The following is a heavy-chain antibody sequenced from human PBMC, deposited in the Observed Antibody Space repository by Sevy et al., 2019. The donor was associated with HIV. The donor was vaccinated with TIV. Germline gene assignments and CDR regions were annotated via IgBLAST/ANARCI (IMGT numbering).Heavy chain of an antibody. Sequence: GGSLRLSCAASGFTFSNYGMHWVRQVPGKGLEWVTFIRYDGSDKYYAASVKGRVTISRDDSKKTLYLQMDSLRAEDTAIYYCAKDLAGPGRRYFDYWGQGTLVTVSS. CDR3: AKDLAGPGRRYFDY. CDR1: GFTFSNYG. V-gene: IGHV3-30*02. J-gene: IGHJ4*02. CDR2: IRYDGSDK. D-gene: IGHD6-13*01.